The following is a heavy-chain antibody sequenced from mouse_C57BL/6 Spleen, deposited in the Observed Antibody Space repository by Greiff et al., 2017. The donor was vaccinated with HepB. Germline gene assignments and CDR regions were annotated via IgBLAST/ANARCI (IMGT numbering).Heavy chain of an antibody. CDR2: ISGGGGNT. CDR1: GFTFSSYT. CDR3: ARPNYYGSSWGFAY. V-gene: IGHV5-9*01. J-gene: IGHJ3*01. Sequence: EVKLVESGGGLVKPGGSLKLSCAASGFTFSSYTMSWVRQTPEKRLEWVATISGGGGNTYYPDSVKGRFTISRDNAKNTLYLQMSSLRSEDTALYYCARPNYYGSSWGFAYWGQGTLVTVSA. D-gene: IGHD1-1*01.